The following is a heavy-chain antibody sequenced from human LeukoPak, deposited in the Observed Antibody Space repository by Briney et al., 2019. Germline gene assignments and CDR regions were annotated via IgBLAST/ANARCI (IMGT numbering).Heavy chain of an antibody. CDR1: GCTFTSYY. V-gene: IGHV1-46*01. D-gene: IGHD3-22*01. CDR2: INPSGGST. Sequence: ASVKVSCKASGCTFTSYYMHWVRQAPGQGLEWKGIINPSGGSTSYAQKFQGRVTMTRDTSTSTVYMELSSLRSEDTAVYYCARGAGTMIADYWGQGTLVTVSS. CDR3: ARGAGTMIADY. J-gene: IGHJ4*02.